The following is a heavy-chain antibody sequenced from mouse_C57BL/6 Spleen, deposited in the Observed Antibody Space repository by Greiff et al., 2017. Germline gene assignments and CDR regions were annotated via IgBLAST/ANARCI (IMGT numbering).Heavy chain of an antibody. D-gene: IGHD1-1*01. CDR2: ISGGGGNT. CDR1: GFTFSSYT. CDR3: ARHSHYGSLYFDY. Sequence: EVKLVESGGGLVKPGGSLKLSCAASGFTFSSYTMSWVRQTPEKRLEWVATISGGGGNTYYPDSVKGRFTISRDNAKNPLYLQMNSLRSEDTALYSCARHSHYGSLYFDYWGQGTTLTVSS. V-gene: IGHV5-9*01. J-gene: IGHJ2*01.